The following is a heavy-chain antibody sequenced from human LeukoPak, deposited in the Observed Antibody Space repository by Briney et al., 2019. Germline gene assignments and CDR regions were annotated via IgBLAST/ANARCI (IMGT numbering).Heavy chain of an antibody. Sequence: SETLSLTCTVYGGSFSGYYWSWIRQPPGKGLEWIGEINHSGSTNYNPSLKSRVTISVDTSKNQFSLKLSSATAADTAVYYCAKLSGYSSGWYQGPNYYMDVWGKGTTVTVSS. J-gene: IGHJ6*03. CDR1: GGSFSGYY. CDR3: AKLSGYSSGWYQGPNYYMDV. V-gene: IGHV4-34*01. D-gene: IGHD6-19*01. CDR2: INHSGST.